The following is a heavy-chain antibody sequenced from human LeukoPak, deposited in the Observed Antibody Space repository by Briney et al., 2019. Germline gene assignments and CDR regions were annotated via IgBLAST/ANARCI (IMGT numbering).Heavy chain of an antibody. J-gene: IGHJ4*02. V-gene: IGHV1-69*13. CDR2: IIPIFGTA. CDR1: GGTFSSYA. D-gene: IGHD6-13*01. CDR3: ARGGYSSSPFDY. Sequence: SVKVSCKASGGTFSSYAISWVRQAPGQGLEWMGGIIPIFGTANYAQKFQGRVTITADESTSTAYMELSSLRSEDTAVYYCARGGYSSSPFDYWGQGTLVTVSS.